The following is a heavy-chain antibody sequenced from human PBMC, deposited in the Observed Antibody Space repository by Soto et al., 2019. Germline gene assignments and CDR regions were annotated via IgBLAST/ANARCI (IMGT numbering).Heavy chain of an antibody. J-gene: IGHJ4*02. D-gene: IGHD3-22*01. Sequence: QVRLVQSGAEVKRPGSSVKVSCTASGGTFSTYALSWVRQAPGQGLEWMGGIIPVFGTPDLAPKFQGRVTTTADTSTSTAYLEVYSLRSEDTAMYYCARDPEGNYDITGYYPPRFDSWGQGTLVTVSS. CDR3: ARDPEGNYDITGYYPPRFDS. V-gene: IGHV1-69*06. CDR2: IIPVFGTP. CDR1: GGTFSTYA.